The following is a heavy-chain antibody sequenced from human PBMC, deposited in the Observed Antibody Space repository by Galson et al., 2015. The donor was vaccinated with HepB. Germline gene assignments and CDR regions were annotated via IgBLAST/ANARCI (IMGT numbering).Heavy chain of an antibody. J-gene: IGHJ4*02. CDR2: IRSKANSYAT. CDR1: GFTFSGSA. V-gene: IGHV3-73*01. Sequence: SLRLSCAASGFTFSGSAMHWVRQATGKGLEWVGRIRSKANSYATAYAASVKGRFTISRDDSKNTAYLQMNSLKTEDTAVYYCTRSNKFGGVIGTLFDYWGQGTLVTVSS. D-gene: IGHD3-16*02. CDR3: TRSNKFGGVIGTLFDY.